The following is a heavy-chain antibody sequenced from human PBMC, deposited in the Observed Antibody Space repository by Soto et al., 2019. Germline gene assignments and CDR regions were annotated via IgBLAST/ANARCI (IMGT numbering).Heavy chain of an antibody. D-gene: IGHD5-18*01. Sequence: GASVKVSCKASGGTFSSYAISWVRQAPGQGLEWMGGIIPIFGTANYAQKFQVRVTITAEESTSTAYMELSSLRSEDTAVYYWAREHSYGSCGMAVWGQGTTVSVSS. CDR1: GGTFSSYA. CDR2: IIPIFGTA. V-gene: IGHV1-69*13. J-gene: IGHJ6*02. CDR3: AREHSYGSCGMAV.